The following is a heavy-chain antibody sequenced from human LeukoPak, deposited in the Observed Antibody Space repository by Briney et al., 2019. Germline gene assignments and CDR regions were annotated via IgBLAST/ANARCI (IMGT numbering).Heavy chain of an antibody. CDR1: SGSISSYY. Sequence: PSETLSLTCTVSSGSISSYYWSWIRQPPGKGLEWIGYIYYSGSTNYNPSLKSRVTISVDTSKNQFSLKLSSVTAADTAVYYCARLSYGRAFDIWGQGTMVTVSS. J-gene: IGHJ3*02. D-gene: IGHD5-18*01. CDR2: IYYSGST. V-gene: IGHV4-59*08. CDR3: ARLSYGRAFDI.